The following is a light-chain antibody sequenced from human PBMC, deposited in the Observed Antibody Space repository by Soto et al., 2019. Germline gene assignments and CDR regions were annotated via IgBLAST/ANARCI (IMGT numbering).Light chain of an antibody. J-gene: IGLJ2*01. V-gene: IGLV2-8*01. CDR2: EVS. Sequence: QSALTQPPSASGSPGQSVTNSCTGTSSDVGGYNYVSWYQQHPGKAPKVMIYEVSKRPSGVPDRFSGSKSGNTASQTVSGLQAEDEADYYCSSYGGRNNLLFGGGTQLTVL. CDR1: SSDVGGYNY. CDR3: SSYGGRNNLL.